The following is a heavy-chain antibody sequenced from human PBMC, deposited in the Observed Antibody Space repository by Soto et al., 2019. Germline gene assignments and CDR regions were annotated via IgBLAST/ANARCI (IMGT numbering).Heavy chain of an antibody. V-gene: IGHV6-1*01. CDR3: ARDLWNWNYVLVRGAFDI. CDR1: GDSVSSNSAA. CDR2: TYYRSKWYN. Sequence: QSQTLSLTCAISGDSVSSNSAAWNWIRQSPSRGLEWLGRTYYRSKWYNDYAVSVKSRITINPDTSKNQFSLQLNSVTPEDTAVYYCARDLWNWNYVLVRGAFDIWGQGTMVTVSS. D-gene: IGHD1-7*01. J-gene: IGHJ3*02.